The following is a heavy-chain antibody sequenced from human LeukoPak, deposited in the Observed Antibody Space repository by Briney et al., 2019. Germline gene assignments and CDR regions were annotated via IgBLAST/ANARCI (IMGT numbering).Heavy chain of an antibody. CDR1: GFTFSSYA. Sequence: GGSLRLSCAASGFTFSSYAMSWVRQAPGKGLEWVSVIYSGGSTYYADSVKGRFTISRDNSKNTLYLQMNRLRAEDTAMYYCARELPATAMYFDYWGQGTLVTVSS. CDR3: ARELPATAMYFDY. D-gene: IGHD2-2*01. J-gene: IGHJ4*02. V-gene: IGHV3-53*01. CDR2: IYSGGST.